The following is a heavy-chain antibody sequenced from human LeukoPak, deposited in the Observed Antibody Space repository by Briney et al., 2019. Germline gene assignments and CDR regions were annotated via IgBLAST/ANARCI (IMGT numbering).Heavy chain of an antibody. J-gene: IGHJ4*02. CDR3: VRDRELFY. CDR1: GGSISIYY. CDR2: VYNSGST. V-gene: IGHV4-59*01. Sequence: PSETLSLTCTVSGGSISIYYWSWLRQPPGKGLEWLGYVYNSGSTDYNPSLKSRVTISADTSKNQFSLKLSSVTAADTAVYYCVRDRELFYWGQGTLVTVSS. D-gene: IGHD1-7*01.